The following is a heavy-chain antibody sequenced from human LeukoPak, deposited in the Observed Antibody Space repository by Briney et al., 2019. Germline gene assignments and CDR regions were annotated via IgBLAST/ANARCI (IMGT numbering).Heavy chain of an antibody. Sequence: ASVKVSCKASGYTFTGYYMNWVRQAPGQGLEWMGWINPNSGATKYAQKFQGRVTMTRDTSISTAYMELSRLRSDDTAVYYCARPILEWFSPDAFDIWGQGTMVTVSS. CDR2: INPNSGAT. D-gene: IGHD3-3*01. CDR3: ARPILEWFSPDAFDI. J-gene: IGHJ3*02. V-gene: IGHV1-2*02. CDR1: GYTFTGYY.